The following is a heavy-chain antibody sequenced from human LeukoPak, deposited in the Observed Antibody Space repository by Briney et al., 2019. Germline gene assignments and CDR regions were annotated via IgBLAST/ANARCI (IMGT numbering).Heavy chain of an antibody. Sequence: SETLSLTCSVSGGSISSSSYHWGWLRQSPERGLDWIGSMYYRGTTYENPSLKSRLTLSIDTSNNEFSLKLTSVTAADTAVYYCAREYSRSVVAGSRPDLWGQGLLVTVSS. CDR3: AREYSRSVVAGSRPDL. V-gene: IGHV4-39*02. CDR2: MYYRGTT. CDR1: GGSISSSSYH. D-gene: IGHD2-21*01. J-gene: IGHJ4*02.